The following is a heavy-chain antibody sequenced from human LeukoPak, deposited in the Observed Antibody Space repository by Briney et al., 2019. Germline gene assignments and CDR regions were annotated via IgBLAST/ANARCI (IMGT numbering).Heavy chain of an antibody. CDR3: ARPRAYDTRDFDY. V-gene: IGHV3-74*01. J-gene: IGHJ4*02. CDR1: GFTFSSYW. D-gene: IGHD3-22*01. Sequence: GGSLRLSCAASGFTFSSYWMHWVRQVPGKGRVGVSHIHTDGTTTLYADSVKGRFTISRDNAKNTLYLQMNGLRAEDTAVYYCARPRAYDTRDFDYWGQGALVTVSS. CDR2: IHTDGTTT.